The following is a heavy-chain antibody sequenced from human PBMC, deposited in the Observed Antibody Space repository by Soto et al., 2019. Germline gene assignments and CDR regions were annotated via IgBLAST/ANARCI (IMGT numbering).Heavy chain of an antibody. Sequence: PGGSLRLSCAASGFTFSRFAMHWVRQAPGKGLEWVAVVSHDGRNTHYADSVKGRFTISRDSSKNTVSLEMTSLRAEDTAVYYCAKGGRQWLVTSDFNYWGQGALVTVSS. CDR3: AKGGRQWLVTSDFNY. CDR2: VSHDGRNT. J-gene: IGHJ4*02. V-gene: IGHV3-30*18. D-gene: IGHD6-19*01. CDR1: GFTFSRFA.